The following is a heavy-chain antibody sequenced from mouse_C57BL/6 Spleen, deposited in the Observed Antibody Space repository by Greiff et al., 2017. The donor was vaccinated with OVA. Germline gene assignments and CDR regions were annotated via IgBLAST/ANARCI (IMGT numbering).Heavy chain of an antibody. J-gene: IGHJ3*01. CDR3: ARRYYGSSQGPFAY. D-gene: IGHD1-1*01. CDR2: IDPSDSYT. Sequence: QVQLQQPGAELVKPGASVKLSCKASGYTFTSYWMQWVKQRPGQGLEWIGEIDPSDSYTNYNQKFKGKATLTVDTSSSTAYMPLSSLTSEDSAVDYCARRYYGSSQGPFAYWGQGTLVTVSA. V-gene: IGHV1-50*01. CDR1: GYTFTSYW.